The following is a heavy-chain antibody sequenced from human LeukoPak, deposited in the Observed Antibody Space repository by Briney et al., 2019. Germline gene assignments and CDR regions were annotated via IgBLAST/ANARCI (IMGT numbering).Heavy chain of an antibody. Sequence: ASVKVSCKASGYTFTSYAMNWVRQAPGQGLKWMGWINTNTGNPTYAQGFTGRFVFSLDTSVSTAYLQISSLKAEDTAVYYCARVGLSVVAALRDGNWFDPWGQGTLVTVSS. CDR2: INTNTGNP. CDR1: GYTFTSYA. V-gene: IGHV7-4-1*02. CDR3: ARVGLSVVAALRDGNWFDP. D-gene: IGHD2-15*01. J-gene: IGHJ5*02.